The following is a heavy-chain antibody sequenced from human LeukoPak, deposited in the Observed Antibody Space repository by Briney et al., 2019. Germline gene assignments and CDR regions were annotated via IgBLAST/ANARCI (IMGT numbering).Heavy chain of an antibody. Sequence: SETLSLTCAASGGSISSSNWWSWVRQPPGKGLEWIGEIYHSGSTNYNPSLKSRVTISVDKSKNQFSLKLSSVTAADTAVYYCARVLAQRPEDLWFGAHPGDWFDPWGQGTLVTVSS. V-gene: IGHV4-4*02. J-gene: IGHJ5*02. CDR2: IYHSGST. CDR3: ARVLAQRPEDLWFGAHPGDWFDP. D-gene: IGHD3-10*01. CDR1: GGSISSSNW.